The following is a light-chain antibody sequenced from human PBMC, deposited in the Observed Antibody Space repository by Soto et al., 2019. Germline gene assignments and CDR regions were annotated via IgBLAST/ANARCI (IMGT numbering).Light chain of an antibody. J-gene: IGKJ1*01. CDR1: QSISSY. CDR3: QQTYTSPGT. Sequence: DIQMTQSPSSLSASVGDRVTITCRASQSISSYLNWYQQKPGKAPNLLIYATSNLHRGVPSRFSGSGSGTDFTLTISSLQPEDFATYYCQQTYTSPGTFGQGTKVDIK. CDR2: ATS. V-gene: IGKV1-39*01.